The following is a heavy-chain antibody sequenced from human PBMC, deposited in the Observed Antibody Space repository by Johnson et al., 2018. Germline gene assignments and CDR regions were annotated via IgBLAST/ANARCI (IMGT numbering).Heavy chain of an antibody. Sequence: VQLVQSGGGLVQPGGSLRLSCEASGFTFSNHWMSWVRQAPGKGLEWVANIKQDGSDKNYVDSVKGRFTISRDNAQNSLYLQMNSQRAEDTAVYYCVRNGGAFDFGGQGTRVTVSS. CDR3: VRNGGAFDF. D-gene: IGHD2-8*01. CDR2: IKQDGSDK. CDR1: GFTFSNHW. V-gene: IGHV3-7*01. J-gene: IGHJ3*01.